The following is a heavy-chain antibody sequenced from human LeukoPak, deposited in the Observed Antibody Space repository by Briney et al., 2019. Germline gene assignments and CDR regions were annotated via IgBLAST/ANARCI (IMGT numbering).Heavy chain of an antibody. Sequence: SETLSLTCAVYGGSFSGYYWSWIRQPPGKGLEWIGEINHSGSTNYNPSLKRRVTISVDTSKNQFSLKLSSVTAADTAVYYCARDRVRGNSNPFFDYWGQGTLVTVSS. V-gene: IGHV4-34*01. CDR2: INHSGST. D-gene: IGHD4-11*01. J-gene: IGHJ4*02. CDR3: ARDRVRGNSNPFFDY. CDR1: GGSFSGYY.